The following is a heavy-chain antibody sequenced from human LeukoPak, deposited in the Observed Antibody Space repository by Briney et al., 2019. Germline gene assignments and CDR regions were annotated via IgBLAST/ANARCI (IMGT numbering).Heavy chain of an antibody. Sequence: PGGSLRLSCAASGFTFSSYAMSWVRQAPGKGLEWVSGIGGSGGSTYYADSVKGRFTISRDNSKNTLYLQMNSLRAEDTAVYYCAKGTGYSSGWYTSWGQGTLVTVSS. CDR3: AKGTGYSSGWYTS. CDR2: IGGSGGST. V-gene: IGHV3-23*01. J-gene: IGHJ4*02. CDR1: GFTFSSYA. D-gene: IGHD6-19*01.